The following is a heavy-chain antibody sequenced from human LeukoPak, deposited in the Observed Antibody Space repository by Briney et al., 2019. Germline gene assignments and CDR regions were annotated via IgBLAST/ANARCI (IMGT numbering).Heavy chain of an antibody. CDR2: IKSKTDGGTT. J-gene: IGHJ4*02. V-gene: IGHV3-15*01. D-gene: IGHD4-17*01. CDR3: TTDSVLENYGDGEFDY. CDR1: GFTFSSYA. Sequence: PGGSLRLSCAASGFTFSSYAMGWVRQAPGKGLEWVGRIKSKTDGGTTDYAAPVKGRFTISRDDSKNTLYLQMNSLKTEDTAVYYCTTDSVLENYGDGEFDYWGQGTLVTVSS.